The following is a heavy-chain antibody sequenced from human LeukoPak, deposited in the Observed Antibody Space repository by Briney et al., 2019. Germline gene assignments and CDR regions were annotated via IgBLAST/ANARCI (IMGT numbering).Heavy chain of an antibody. D-gene: IGHD3-22*01. Sequence: GGSLRLSCAASGFTFSSYAMSWVRQAPGKGLEWVSAISGSGGSTYYADSVKGRFTISRDNSKNTLYLQMNSLRAEDTVVYYCAKLHGYYYDSSGYYFDYWGQGTLVTVSS. CDR3: AKLHGYYYDSSGYYFDY. J-gene: IGHJ4*02. CDR1: GFTFSSYA. V-gene: IGHV3-23*01. CDR2: ISGSGGST.